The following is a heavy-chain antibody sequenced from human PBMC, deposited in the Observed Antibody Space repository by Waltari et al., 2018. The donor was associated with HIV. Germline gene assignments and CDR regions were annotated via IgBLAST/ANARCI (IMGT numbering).Heavy chain of an antibody. D-gene: IGHD3-22*01. J-gene: IGHJ5*02. V-gene: IGHV4-39*01. Sequence: QLQLQESGPGLVKPSETLSLTCTVSGGSISSTSYYWGWIRQPPGKGLEWIGTNYYSGSTDYNPALKSRVTISGDTSKNQFSLKLSSVTAADTAVYYCARLRGRGGITMIVPRFDPWGQGTLVTVSS. CDR3: ARLRGRGGITMIVPRFDP. CDR1: GGSISSTSYY. CDR2: NYYSGST.